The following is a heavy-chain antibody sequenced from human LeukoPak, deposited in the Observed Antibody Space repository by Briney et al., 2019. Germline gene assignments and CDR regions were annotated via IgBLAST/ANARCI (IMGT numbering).Heavy chain of an antibody. CDR2: IYYSGST. D-gene: IGHD6-19*01. Sequence: PSETLSLTCTVSGGSISSYYWSWIRQPPGKGLEWIGYIYYSGSTKYNPSLKSRVTISVDTSKNQFSLRLSSVTAADTAVYYCARHYNSDPFDYWGQGTLVTVSS. J-gene: IGHJ4*02. V-gene: IGHV4-59*01. CDR1: GGSISSYY. CDR3: ARHYNSDPFDY.